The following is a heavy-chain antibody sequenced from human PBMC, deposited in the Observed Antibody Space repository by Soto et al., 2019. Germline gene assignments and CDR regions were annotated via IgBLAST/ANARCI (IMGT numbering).Heavy chain of an antibody. CDR2: INNDGSST. CDR3: ARSTYSTSRFDY. V-gene: IGHV3-74*01. CDR1: GFTFSSYW. Sequence: GGSLRLSCAASGFTFSSYWMHWVRQAPGKGLVWVSHINNDGSSTNYADSMKGRFTISRDYAKNTLYLQMNSLRAEDPAVYYCARSTYSTSRFDYWGQGTLVTVSS. D-gene: IGHD6-13*01. J-gene: IGHJ4*02.